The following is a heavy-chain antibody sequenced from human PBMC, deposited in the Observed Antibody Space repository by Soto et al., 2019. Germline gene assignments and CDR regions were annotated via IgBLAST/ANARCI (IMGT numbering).Heavy chain of an antibody. CDR3: ARVPYYYDSSGYSTPHDY. J-gene: IGHJ4*02. Sequence: PSETLSLTCTVSGGSISSSSYYWGWIRQPPGKGLEWIGSIYYSGSTYYNPSLKSRVTISVDTSKNQFSLKLSSVTTADTAVYYCARVPYYYDSSGYSTPHDYWGQGTLVTVSS. CDR2: IYYSGST. CDR1: GGSISSSSYY. D-gene: IGHD3-22*01. V-gene: IGHV4-39*07.